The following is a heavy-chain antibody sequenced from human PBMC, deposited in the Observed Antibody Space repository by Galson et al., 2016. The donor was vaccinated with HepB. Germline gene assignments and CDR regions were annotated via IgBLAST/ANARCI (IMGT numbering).Heavy chain of an antibody. J-gene: IGHJ4*02. CDR2: TSGNGKTL. Sequence: SLRLSCAASGFPFTDFFMTWIRQAPGTGLQWLAYTSGNGKTLDYAESVKGRFTISRDNANNSLYLQMTSLRVEDTAVYYCARGGGELDYWGQGSLVTVSS. D-gene: IGHD2-21*01. V-gene: IGHV3-11*01. CDR1: GFPFTDFF. CDR3: ARGGGELDY.